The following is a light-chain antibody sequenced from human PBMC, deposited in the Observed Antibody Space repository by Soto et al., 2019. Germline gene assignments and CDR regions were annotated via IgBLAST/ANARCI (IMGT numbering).Light chain of an antibody. CDR2: KAS. Sequence: DIQMTQSPSTLSASVGDRVTITCRASQSIGTWLAWYQQKPGKVPKLLIHKASSLESGVPSRFSGSGSGTEFTLTISCLQPDDFATYYCQQYNSYSPVYTFGQGTKLEIK. V-gene: IGKV1-5*03. J-gene: IGKJ2*01. CDR1: QSIGTW. CDR3: QQYNSYSPVYT.